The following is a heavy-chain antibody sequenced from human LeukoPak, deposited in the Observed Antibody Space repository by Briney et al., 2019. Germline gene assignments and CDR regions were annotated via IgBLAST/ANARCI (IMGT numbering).Heavy chain of an antibody. CDR3: ARTTDSSSYYSHFDY. CDR2: IYYSGST. J-gene: IGHJ4*02. D-gene: IGHD3-22*01. Sequence: SETLSLTYTVSGSSISSSTYYWGWIRQPPGKGLEWIGTIYYSGSTYYNPSLKSRVTISVDTSKNQFSLRLSSVTAADTAVYYCARTTDSSSYYSHFDYWGQGTLVTVSS. V-gene: IGHV4-39*01. CDR1: GSSISSSTYY.